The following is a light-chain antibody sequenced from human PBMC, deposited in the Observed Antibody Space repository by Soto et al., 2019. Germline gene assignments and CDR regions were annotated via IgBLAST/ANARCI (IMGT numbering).Light chain of an antibody. CDR2: DAS. V-gene: IGKV1-5*01. CDR1: QSVSRW. CDR3: QQYNSYIT. Sequence: DIQMTHSPSILSASVGDSVTITCRASQSVSRWLAWYQQKPGKAPKLLIYDASSLNSGVPSRFSGSQSWKEFTLTISSLQPDDFATYYCQQYNSYITFGQGTRLEIK. J-gene: IGKJ5*01.